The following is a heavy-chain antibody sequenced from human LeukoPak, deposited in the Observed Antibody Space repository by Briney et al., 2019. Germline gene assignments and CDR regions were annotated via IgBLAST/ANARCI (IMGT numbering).Heavy chain of an antibody. CDR2: IRSKTNNYAT. D-gene: IGHD3-22*01. Sequence: GGSLRLSCAASGFTFSASAVHWVRQASGKGLEWIGRIRSKTNNYATAYADSLKGRFTVSRDDSKNTAYLQMNSLKTEDSAVYFCARDSSSEGPLEYWGQGTRVTVSS. J-gene: IGHJ4*02. V-gene: IGHV3-73*01. CDR3: ARDSSSEGPLEY. CDR1: GFTFSASA.